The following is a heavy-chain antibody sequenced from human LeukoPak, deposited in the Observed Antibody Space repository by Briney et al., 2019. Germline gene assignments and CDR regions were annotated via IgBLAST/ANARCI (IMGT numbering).Heavy chain of an antibody. CDR3: ARGNYYDW. J-gene: IGHJ4*02. CDR2: INSDGNTK. Sequence: PGGSLRLSCAASGFTFRSNWMHWVRRAPGKGLVWVSRINSDGNTKDYADSVKGRFSISRDNAENTLYLQMNSLRAEDTAVYYCARGNYYDWWGQGTLVTVSS. V-gene: IGHV3-74*01. D-gene: IGHD3-22*01. CDR1: GFTFRSNW.